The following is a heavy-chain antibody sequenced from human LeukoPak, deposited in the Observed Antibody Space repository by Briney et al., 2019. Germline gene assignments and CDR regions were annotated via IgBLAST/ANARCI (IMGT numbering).Heavy chain of an antibody. CDR3: AKDIKSGYDFGFSDY. CDR2: ISWNSGSI. J-gene: IGHJ4*02. Sequence: PGRSLRLSCAASGFTFDDYAMHWVRQAPGKGLEWVTGISWNSGSIGYADSVTGRFTISRDNAKNSLYLQMNSLRAEDTALYYCAKDIKSGYDFGFSDYWGQGTLVTVSS. V-gene: IGHV3-9*01. CDR1: GFTFDDYA. D-gene: IGHD5-12*01.